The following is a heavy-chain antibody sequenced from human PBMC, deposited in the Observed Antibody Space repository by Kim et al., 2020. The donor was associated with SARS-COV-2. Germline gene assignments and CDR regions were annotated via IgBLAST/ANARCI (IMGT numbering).Heavy chain of an antibody. CDR3: AREASAGFDY. J-gene: IGHJ4*02. CDR2: K. D-gene: IGHD6-13*01. V-gene: IGHV3-30*03. Sequence: KHYGVSVKGRFTISRDNSKNTISLDMNNLRPDDTAVYYCAREASAGFDYWGQGALVTVSS.